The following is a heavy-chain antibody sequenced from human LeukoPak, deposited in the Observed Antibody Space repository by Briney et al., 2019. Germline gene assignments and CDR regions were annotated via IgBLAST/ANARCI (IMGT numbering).Heavy chain of an antibody. V-gene: IGHV4-59*01. CDR2: IYSSGST. CDR1: GGSISSYY. D-gene: IGHD1-26*01. CDR3: ARGGIVGSRTNWFDP. J-gene: IGHJ5*02. Sequence: SETLSLTCTVSGGSISSYYWSWIRQPPGKGLEWIGYIYSSGSTNYNPSLKSRVTISLDTSKSQFSLKLTSVTPADTAVYYCARGGIVGSRTNWFDPWGQGILVTVSS.